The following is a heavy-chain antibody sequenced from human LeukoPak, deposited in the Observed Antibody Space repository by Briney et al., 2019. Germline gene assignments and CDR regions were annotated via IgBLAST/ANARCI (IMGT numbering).Heavy chain of an antibody. D-gene: IGHD2-2*01. J-gene: IGHJ3*02. CDR1: GYTFTSYA. Sequence: ASVKVSCKASGYTFTSYAMHWVRQAPGQRLEWMGWINAGNGNTKNSQKFQGRLTITRDTSANTAYMELSSLRSEDTAVYYCAKSIVVVPAGMDIWGQGTMVTVSS. CDR3: AKSIVVVPAGMDI. CDR2: INAGNGNT. V-gene: IGHV1-3*01.